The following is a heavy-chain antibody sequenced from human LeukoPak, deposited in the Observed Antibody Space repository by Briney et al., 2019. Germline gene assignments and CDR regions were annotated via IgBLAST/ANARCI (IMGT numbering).Heavy chain of an antibody. J-gene: IGHJ4*02. CDR1: GSTFKEYG. V-gene: IGHV3-23*01. Sequence: GASLRPSCAAPGSTFKEYGMSWVRQAPGKGLEWVSTINDNGANTHYADSVKGRFTISRDSSKNTLFLQMNSLRADDTARYYCTKGDGGWYPIDSWGQGTLIIVSS. CDR2: INDNGANT. D-gene: IGHD6-19*01. CDR3: TKGDGGWYPIDS.